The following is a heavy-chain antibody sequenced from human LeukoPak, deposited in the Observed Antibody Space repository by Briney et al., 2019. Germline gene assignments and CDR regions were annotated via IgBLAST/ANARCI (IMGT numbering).Heavy chain of an antibody. CDR3: ARVRALSYYDSSGDLYYFDY. Sequence: SETLSLTCTVSGGSIRSYYWSWIRQPPGKGLEWIGYMYYSGSTNYNPSLKSRLTISVDTSKNQFSLKLSSVTAADTAVYYCARVRALSYYDSSGDLYYFDYWGQGTLVTVSS. V-gene: IGHV4-59*01. CDR2: MYYSGST. J-gene: IGHJ4*02. CDR1: GGSIRSYY. D-gene: IGHD3-22*01.